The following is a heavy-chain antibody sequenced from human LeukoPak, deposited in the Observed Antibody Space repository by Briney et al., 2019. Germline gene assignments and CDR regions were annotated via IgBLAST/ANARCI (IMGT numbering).Heavy chain of an antibody. D-gene: IGHD3-16*01. Sequence: ASVKVSCKASGYTFTDYFIHWVRQAPGQGLEWMGWISPKNGATKYAQSFQGRVTMTRDTSKNTVYMELRSLRSDDTAVYYCARFSEITPYDWWGQGTLVTVSS. CDR3: ARFSEITPYDW. CDR2: ISPKNGAT. J-gene: IGHJ4*02. CDR1: GYTFTDYF. V-gene: IGHV1-2*02.